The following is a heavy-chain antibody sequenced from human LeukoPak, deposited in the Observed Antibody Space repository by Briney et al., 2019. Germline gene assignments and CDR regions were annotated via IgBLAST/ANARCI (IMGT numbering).Heavy chain of an antibody. CDR1: GYTFTGHY. CDR2: INPNSGGT. D-gene: IGHD4-17*01. V-gene: IGHV1-2*02. Sequence: ASVKVSCKASGYTFTGHYMHWVRQAPGQGLEWMGWINPNSGGTNYAQKFQGRVTMTRDTSISTAYMELSRLRSDDTAVYYCARTGDYGGDYFDYWGQGTLVTVSS. J-gene: IGHJ4*02. CDR3: ARTGDYGGDYFDY.